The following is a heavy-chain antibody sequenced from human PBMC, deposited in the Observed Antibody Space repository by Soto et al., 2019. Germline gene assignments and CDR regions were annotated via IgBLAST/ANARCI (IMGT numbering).Heavy chain of an antibody. D-gene: IGHD3-3*01. Sequence: PSETLSLTCSVSGGSISSNYWNWIRQPPGKGLEWIGNIYYSGSTYYNPSLQSRVTISVDRSKNQFSLKLSSVTAADTAVYYCATSAIFGVVSSWGQGTLVTVSS. V-gene: IGHV4-59*01. CDR2: IYYSGST. CDR3: ATSAIFGVVSS. CDR1: GGSISSNY. J-gene: IGHJ4*02.